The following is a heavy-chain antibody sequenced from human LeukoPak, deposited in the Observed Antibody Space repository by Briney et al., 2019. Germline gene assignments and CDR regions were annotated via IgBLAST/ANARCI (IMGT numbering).Heavy chain of an antibody. CDR1: GYTFTSYA. Sequence: ASVKVSCKASGYTFTSYAMNWVRQAPGQGLEWMGWINTRTGNPTYAQGFTGRFVFSLDTSVNTAYLQITSLKAEDTAVYYCARDNVDYYFDYWGQGTLVSVSS. CDR3: ARDNVDYYFDY. J-gene: IGHJ4*02. D-gene: IGHD3/OR15-3a*01. V-gene: IGHV7-4-1*02. CDR2: INTRTGNP.